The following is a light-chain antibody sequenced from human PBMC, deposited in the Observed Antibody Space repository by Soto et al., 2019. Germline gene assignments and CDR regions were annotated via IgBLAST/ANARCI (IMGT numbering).Light chain of an antibody. CDR1: TSNIGNNA. J-gene: IGLJ2*01. CDR2: FDD. Sequence: QSVLTQPPSVSGAPRQRVSISCSGATSNIGNNAVNWYQQLPGKAPKLLIYFDDRMPSAVSGRFSGSKSGTSASLAISGLQSEDAADYYCAAWDDIRNVDVFGGGTKLTVL. CDR3: AAWDDIRNVDV. V-gene: IGLV1-36*01.